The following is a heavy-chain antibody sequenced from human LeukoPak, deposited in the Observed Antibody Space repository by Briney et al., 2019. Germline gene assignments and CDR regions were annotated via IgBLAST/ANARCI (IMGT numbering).Heavy chain of an antibody. CDR2: IYAGGST. Sequence: GGSLRPSCAASGFTVSSNYMSWVRQAPGKGLEWVSVIYAGGSTNYADSVKGRFTISRDNSKNTLYLQINSLRDEDTAVYYCARGGATYGFILAFWGQGTLVTVSS. CDR3: ARGGATYGFILAF. V-gene: IGHV3-53*01. CDR1: GFTVSSNY. D-gene: IGHD4-17*01. J-gene: IGHJ4*02.